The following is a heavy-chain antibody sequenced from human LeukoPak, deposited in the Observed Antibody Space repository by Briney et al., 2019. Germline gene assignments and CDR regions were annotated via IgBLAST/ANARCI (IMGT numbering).Heavy chain of an antibody. V-gene: IGHV3-53*01. J-gene: IGHJ4*02. CDR2: IFSNGDT. CDR3: TRDQMNY. Sequence: GSLRLSCTASEFTVRRNYMLWVRQAPGKGLEWVSLIFSNGDTHYADSVKGRFTISRDTSKNTVSLQMNSLRVEDTAMYYCTRDQMNYWGQGTLVTVSS. CDR1: EFTVRRNY. D-gene: IGHD5-24*01.